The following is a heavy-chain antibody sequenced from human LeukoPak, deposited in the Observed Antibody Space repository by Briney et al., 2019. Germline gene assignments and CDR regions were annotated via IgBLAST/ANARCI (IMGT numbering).Heavy chain of an antibody. CDR1: SGSISSGYY. V-gene: IGHV4-38-2*01. CDR2: IYYSGNT. Sequence: PSQTLSLTCVVSSGSISSGYYWGWIRQPPGKRLEWIGSIYYSGNTYYNPSLKSRVTISVDTSKNQFSLKLRSVTAADTAVYYCARIPSRISWFDPWGQGTLVTVSS. CDR3: ARIPSRISWFDP. J-gene: IGHJ5*02. D-gene: IGHD1-14*01.